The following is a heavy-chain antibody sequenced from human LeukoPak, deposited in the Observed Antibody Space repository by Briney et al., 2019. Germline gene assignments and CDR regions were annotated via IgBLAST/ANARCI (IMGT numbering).Heavy chain of an antibody. CDR3: ARGSGNASGWPY. CDR1: GGSFSGYY. CDR2: INHSGST. V-gene: IGHV4-34*01. J-gene: IGHJ4*02. Sequence: SETLSLTCAVHGGSFSGYYWSWIRQPPGKGLEWIGEINHSGSTNYNPSLKSRVTISVDTSQKQFSLKLSSVTAADTAVYYCARGSGNASGWPYWGQGTLVTVSS. D-gene: IGHD6-19*01.